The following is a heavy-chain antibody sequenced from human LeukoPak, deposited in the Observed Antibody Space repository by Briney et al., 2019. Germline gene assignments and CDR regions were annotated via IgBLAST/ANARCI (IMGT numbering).Heavy chain of an antibody. CDR2: MNPNSGNT. Sequence: ASVKVSCKASGYTFTSYDINWVRQATAQGLEWMGWMNPNSGNTGFAQKFQGRVTMTRNTSISTAYMELSSLRFEDTAVYYCARASYDFWSGYYRRNDAFDIWGQGTMVTVSS. J-gene: IGHJ3*02. D-gene: IGHD3-3*01. V-gene: IGHV1-8*01. CDR1: GYTFTSYD. CDR3: ARASYDFWSGYYRRNDAFDI.